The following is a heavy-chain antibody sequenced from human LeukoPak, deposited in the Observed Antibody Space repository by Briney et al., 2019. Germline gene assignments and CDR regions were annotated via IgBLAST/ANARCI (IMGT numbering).Heavy chain of an antibody. J-gene: IGHJ4*02. V-gene: IGHV4-39*01. CDR3: ARQGGWGGALSFFDS. CDR1: GVSISTTSYY. D-gene: IGHD3-16*01. CDR2: MLYRGST. Sequence: SETLSLTCTVSGVSISTTSYYWGWIRQTPGKGLEWIGSMLYRGSTYYSPSLRSRVIISVDASKNQFFLTLSPVTAADTAVYYCARQGGWGGALSFFDSWGQGTLITVS.